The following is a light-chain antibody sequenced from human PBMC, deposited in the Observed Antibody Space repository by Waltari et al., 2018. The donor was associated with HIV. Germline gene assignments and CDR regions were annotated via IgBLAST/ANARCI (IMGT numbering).Light chain of an antibody. CDR2: WAS. J-gene: IGKJ4*01. Sequence: DIVMTQSPDSLAVSLGERATIKCKSSRTILYTSNNQNYLAWYQQKPGQPPKLLIYWASTRQPGVPDRFSGSGPGTDFTLTISSLQAEDVAVYSCQQYFATPPTFGGGTKVEIK. CDR3: QQYFATPPT. V-gene: IGKV4-1*01. CDR1: RTILYTSNNQNY.